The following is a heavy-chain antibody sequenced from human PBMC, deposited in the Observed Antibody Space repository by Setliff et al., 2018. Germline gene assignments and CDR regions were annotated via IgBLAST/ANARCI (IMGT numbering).Heavy chain of an antibody. D-gene: IGHD5-18*01. CDR3: AREGVDTRSSTDYRYYMDV. CDR1: GGTFSSYG. Sequence: ASVKVSCKSSGGTFSSYGISWVRQAPGQGLEWMGGTIPSFGSTNYAQKFQGRVTIITDESTSTAYMELSSLRTEDSAVYYCAREGVDTRSSTDYRYYMDVWGKGTTVTVSS. CDR2: TIPSFGST. V-gene: IGHV1-69*05. J-gene: IGHJ6*03.